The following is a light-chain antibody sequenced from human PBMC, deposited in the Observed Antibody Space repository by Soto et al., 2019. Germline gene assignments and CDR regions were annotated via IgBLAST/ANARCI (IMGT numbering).Light chain of an antibody. Sequence: DIVMTQSPDSLAVSLGERATIHCKSDQAVFYGSNNQNYLAWYQQKPGQPPRLLIYWASTRESGVPDRFSGNGSGTHFTLSINSLQAEDVAVYYCQQYYTIPHTFGQGTKLEIK. V-gene: IGKV4-1*01. J-gene: IGKJ2*01. CDR1: QAVFYGSNNQNY. CDR2: WAS. CDR3: QQYYTIPHT.